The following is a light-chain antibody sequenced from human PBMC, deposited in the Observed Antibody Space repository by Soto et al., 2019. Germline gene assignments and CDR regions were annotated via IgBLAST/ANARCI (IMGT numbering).Light chain of an antibody. CDR1: TSNTGSSF. CDR3: GTWETSLDAMV. CDR2: DND. V-gene: IGLV1-51*01. Sequence: QSVLTQPPSVSAAPGQKVTISCSGSTSNTGSSFVSWYQQFPGTAPKLLIYDNDKRPSGIPDRFSGSKTGTSATLGITGLQTGDEADYYCGTWETSLDAMVFGGGTKLTVL. J-gene: IGLJ2*01.